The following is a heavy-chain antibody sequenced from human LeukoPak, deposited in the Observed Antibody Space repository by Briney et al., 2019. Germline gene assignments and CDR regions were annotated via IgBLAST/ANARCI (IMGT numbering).Heavy chain of an antibody. CDR1: GGSFSGYY. V-gene: IGHV4-59*08. Sequence: SETLSLTCAVYGGSFSGYYWSWIRQPPGKGLEWIGYIDYSGITNYNLSLKSRVSMSVDTSKNQFSLKLRSVTAADTAVYYCARYATGTPNWYFDLWGRGTLVTVSS. CDR2: IDYSGIT. D-gene: IGHD1/OR15-1a*01. CDR3: ARYATGTPNWYFDL. J-gene: IGHJ2*01.